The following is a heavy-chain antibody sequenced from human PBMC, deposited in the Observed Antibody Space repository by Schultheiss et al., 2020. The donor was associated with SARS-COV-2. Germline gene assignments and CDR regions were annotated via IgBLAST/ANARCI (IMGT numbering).Heavy chain of an antibody. Sequence: SETLSLTCAVYGGSFSGYYWSWIRQPPGKGLEWIGEINHSGSTNYSPSLKSRVTMSVDTSKNQFSLKLSSVTAADTAVYYCARDSGGSSWPGPLDYWGQGTLVTVSS. CDR2: INHSGST. CDR1: GGSFSGYY. V-gene: IGHV4-34*01. CDR3: ARDSGGSSWPGPLDY. J-gene: IGHJ4*02. D-gene: IGHD6-13*01.